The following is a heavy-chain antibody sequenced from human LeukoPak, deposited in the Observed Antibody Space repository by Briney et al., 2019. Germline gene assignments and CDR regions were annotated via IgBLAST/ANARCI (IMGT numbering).Heavy chain of an antibody. CDR3: ARSIAVAGSPSDY. CDR1: GFTFSSYE. D-gene: IGHD6-19*01. CDR2: ISRNGSTI. J-gene: IGHJ4*02. Sequence: GGSLRLSCAASGFTFSSYEMNWVRQAPGKGLEWVSYISRNGSTIYYADSVKGRFTISRDNAKNSLYLQMNSLRAEDTAVYYCARSIAVAGSPSDYWGQGTLVTVSS. V-gene: IGHV3-48*03.